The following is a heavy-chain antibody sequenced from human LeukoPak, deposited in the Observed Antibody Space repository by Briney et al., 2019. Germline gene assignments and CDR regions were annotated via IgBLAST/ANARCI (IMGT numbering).Heavy chain of an antibody. CDR3: TTDPTSRPLSRDY. CDR1: GFTFSNAW. CDR2: IKSKTDGGTT. D-gene: IGHD1-26*01. V-gene: IGHV3-15*01. Sequence: PGGSLRLPCAASGFTFSNAWMSWVRQAPGKGLEWVGRIKSKTDGGTTDYAAPVKGRFTISRDDSKNTLYLQMNSLKTEDTAVYYCTTDPTSRPLSRDYWGQGTLVTVSS. J-gene: IGHJ4*02.